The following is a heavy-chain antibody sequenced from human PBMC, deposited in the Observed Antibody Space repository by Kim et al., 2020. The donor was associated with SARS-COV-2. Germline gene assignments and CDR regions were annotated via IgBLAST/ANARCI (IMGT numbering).Heavy chain of an antibody. CDR2: ISSSSSYI. CDR1: GFTFSSYS. J-gene: IGHJ4*02. CDR3: AREYRPGMGATDY. Sequence: GGSLRLSCAASGFTFSSYSMNWVRQAPGKGLEWVSSISSSSSYIYYADSVKGRFTISRDNAKNSLYLQMNSLRAEDTAVYYCAREYRPGMGATDYWGQGTLVTVSS. D-gene: IGHD1-26*01. V-gene: IGHV3-21*01.